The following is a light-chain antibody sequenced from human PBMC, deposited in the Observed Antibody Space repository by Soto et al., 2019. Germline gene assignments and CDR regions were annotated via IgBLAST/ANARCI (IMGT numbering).Light chain of an antibody. CDR2: GAS. Sequence: VLPQSPDTLSLSPGDRVTLSCRASQTVRRTFLAWYQQKPGQAPKLLIYGASNRATGVPDRFSGSASGTDFTLTISRLEPDDSAVYYCQQYHDSPKNTFGQGTKLEI. CDR1: QTVRRTF. V-gene: IGKV3-20*01. CDR3: QQYHDSPKNT. J-gene: IGKJ2*01.